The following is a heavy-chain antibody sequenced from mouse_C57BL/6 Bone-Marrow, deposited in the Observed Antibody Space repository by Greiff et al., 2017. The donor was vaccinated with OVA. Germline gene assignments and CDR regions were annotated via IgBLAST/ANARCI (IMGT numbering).Heavy chain of an antibody. J-gene: IGHJ4*01. CDR1: GYTFTSYW. V-gene: IGHV1-69*01. D-gene: IGHD2-3*01. Sequence: VQLQQPGAELVMPGASVKLSCKASGYTFTSYWMHWVKQRPGQGLEWIGEIDPSDSYTNYNQKFKGKSTLTVDKSSSTAYMQLSSLTSEDSAVYYCARGWLLPYYYAMDYWGQGTSVTVSS. CDR3: ARGWLLPYYYAMDY. CDR2: IDPSDSYT.